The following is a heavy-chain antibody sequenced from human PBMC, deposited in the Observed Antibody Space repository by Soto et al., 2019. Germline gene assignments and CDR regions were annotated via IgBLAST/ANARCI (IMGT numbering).Heavy chain of an antibody. CDR3: ASGLGYGDLNWFDP. CDR1: GGAFSSYT. J-gene: IGHJ5*02. V-gene: IGHV1-69*13. CDR2: IIPIFGTA. D-gene: IGHD4-17*01. Sequence: GASVRVSCKASGGAFSSYTISWVRQAPGQGLEWMGGIIPIFGTANYAQKFQGRVTITADESTSTAYMELSSLRSEDTAVYYCASGLGYGDLNWFDPWGQGTLVTVSS.